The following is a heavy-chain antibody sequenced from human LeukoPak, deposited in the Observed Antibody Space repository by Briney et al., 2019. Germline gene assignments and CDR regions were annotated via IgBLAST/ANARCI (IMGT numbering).Heavy chain of an antibody. V-gene: IGHV3-21*01. CDR3: AREGPINNGDLDY. D-gene: IGHD1/OR15-1a*01. J-gene: IGHJ4*02. CDR2: ISSSGSYI. CDR1: GFTFSSYS. Sequence: GGSLRLSCAASGFTFSSYSMNWVRQAPGKGLEWVSSISSSGSYIFHADSVKGRFTISRDNAQNSLYLQMNSLRAEDTAVYYCAREGPINNGDLDYWGQGTLVTVSS.